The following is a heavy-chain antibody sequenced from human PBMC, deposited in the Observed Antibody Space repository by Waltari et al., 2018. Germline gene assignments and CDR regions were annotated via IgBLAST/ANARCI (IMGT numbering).Heavy chain of an antibody. CDR3: AHTPFWSGYIDS. V-gene: IGHV2-5*02. J-gene: IGHJ4*02. CDR1: GLSLTPSGPG. D-gene: IGHD3-3*01. Sequence: QITSKPTGPTLVRPPHTLTLTCPFPGLSLTPSGPGVGVIRPPPGKALEWLALIYWDDDQRYSPSLKSRLTITKDTSKNQVVLTTTNMDPVDTATYYCAHTPFWSGYIDSGGQGTLVTVSS. CDR2: IYWDDDQ.